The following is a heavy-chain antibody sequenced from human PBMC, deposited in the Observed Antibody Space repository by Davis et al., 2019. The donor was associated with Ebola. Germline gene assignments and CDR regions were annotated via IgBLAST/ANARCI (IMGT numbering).Heavy chain of an antibody. V-gene: IGHV4-39*07. Sequence: MPSETLSLTCTVSGGSISSGGYYWSWIRQHPGKGLEWVGEVNDRGRTNYNPSLKSRVTISLDMSTKQFSLMLSSVTAADTAIYYCARLSVRRCKDGVCFRGPYFYGLDVWGQGTTVTVSS. CDR2: VNDRGRT. J-gene: IGHJ6*02. CDR3: ARLSVRRCKDGVCFRGPYFYGLDV. D-gene: IGHD3-10*01. CDR1: GGSISSGGYY.